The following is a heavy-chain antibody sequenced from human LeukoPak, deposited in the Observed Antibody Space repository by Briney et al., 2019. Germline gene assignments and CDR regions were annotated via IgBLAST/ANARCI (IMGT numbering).Heavy chain of an antibody. V-gene: IGHV3-23*01. CDR2: ISGSGGST. CDR3: AKDMTSYGPPYYFDY. D-gene: IGHD5-18*01. Sequence: GGSLRLSCAASGFTFSSYAMSWVRQAPGKGLERVSAISGSGGSTYYADSVKGGFTISRDNSKNTLYLQMNSLRAEDTAVYYCAKDMTSYGPPYYFDYWGQGTLVTVSS. CDR1: GFTFSSYA. J-gene: IGHJ4*02.